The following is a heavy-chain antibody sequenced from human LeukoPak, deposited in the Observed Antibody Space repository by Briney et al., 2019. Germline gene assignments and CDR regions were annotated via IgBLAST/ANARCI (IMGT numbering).Heavy chain of an antibody. J-gene: IGHJ4*02. Sequence: PGGSLRLSCAASGFTLSSYWIHWVRQAPGKGLVWISRINSDGSSKSHADSVKSRLTISRDNGKNTLFLQMNSLRVEDTAVYYCAREGYSGPYLDYWGQGTLVTVSS. CDR3: AREGYSGPYLDY. V-gene: IGHV3-74*01. CDR2: INSDGSSK. D-gene: IGHD1-26*01. CDR1: GFTLSSYW.